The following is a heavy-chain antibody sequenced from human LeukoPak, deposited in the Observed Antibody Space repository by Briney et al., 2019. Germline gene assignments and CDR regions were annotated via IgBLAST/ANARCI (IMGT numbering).Heavy chain of an antibody. V-gene: IGHV3-21*01. J-gene: IGHJ4*02. D-gene: IGHD2-2*02. CDR2: IRSSSSYI. Sequence: GGSLRLSCAASGFTVSSYSMNWVRQAPGKGLEWVSSIRSSSSYIYYADSVKGRFTISRDNAKNSLYLQMNSLRAEDTAVYYCAGGYCSSTSCYTPRGDYWGQGTLVTVSS. CDR3: AGGYCSSTSCYTPRGDY. CDR1: GFTVSSYS.